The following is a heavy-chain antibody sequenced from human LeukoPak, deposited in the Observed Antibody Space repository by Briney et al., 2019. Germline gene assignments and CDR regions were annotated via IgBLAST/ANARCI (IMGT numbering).Heavy chain of an antibody. Sequence: SVKVSCKASGGTFSSYAISWVRQAPGQGLEWMGGIIPIFGTANYAQKFQGRVTITADESTGTAYMELSSLRSEDTAVYYCARDIVVVVAATGFLYYYGMDVWGKGTTVTVSS. CDR2: IIPIFGTA. CDR3: ARDIVVVVAATGFLYYYGMDV. CDR1: GGTFSSYA. D-gene: IGHD2-15*01. V-gene: IGHV1-69*13. J-gene: IGHJ6*04.